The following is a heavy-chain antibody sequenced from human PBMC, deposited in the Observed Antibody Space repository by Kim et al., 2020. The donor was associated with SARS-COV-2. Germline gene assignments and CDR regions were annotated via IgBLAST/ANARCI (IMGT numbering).Heavy chain of an antibody. J-gene: IGHJ4*02. D-gene: IGHD5-18*01. CDR3: ARHGYSFSY. V-gene: IGHV4-39*01. CDR2: GST. Sequence: GSTYYNPSLKSRVTISVDTSKNQFSLKLSSVTAADTAVYYCARHGYSFSYWGQGTLVTVSS.